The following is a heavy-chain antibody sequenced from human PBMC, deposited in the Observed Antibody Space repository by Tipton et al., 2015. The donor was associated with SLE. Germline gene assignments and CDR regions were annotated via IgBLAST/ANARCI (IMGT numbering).Heavy chain of an antibody. V-gene: IGHV4-39*07. CDR1: GGSISSSPYY. D-gene: IGHD3-3*02. CDR3: TRGIFPPFDY. CDR2: VHYGGST. J-gene: IGHJ4*02. Sequence: TLSLTCNVSGGSISSSPYYWGWIRHSPGKGLAWIGSVHYGGSTYYNPSLKSRVPFSVDTSKNQFSRKLTSLPAADTAVYYCTRGIFPPFDYWGQGTLVTVSS.